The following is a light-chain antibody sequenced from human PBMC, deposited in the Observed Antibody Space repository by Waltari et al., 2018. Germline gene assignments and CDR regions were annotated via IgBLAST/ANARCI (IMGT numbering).Light chain of an antibody. Sequence: ELVLTQSPATLSLFPGERGTLPCRASQSISTYLAWYQQKPGQAPRLLIYDASNRATGIPARFSGSGSGTDFTLTISNLEPEDFAVYYCQQRTNWPPSLTFGGGTKVEMK. CDR2: DAS. J-gene: IGKJ4*01. V-gene: IGKV3-11*01. CDR1: QSISTY. CDR3: QQRTNWPPSLT.